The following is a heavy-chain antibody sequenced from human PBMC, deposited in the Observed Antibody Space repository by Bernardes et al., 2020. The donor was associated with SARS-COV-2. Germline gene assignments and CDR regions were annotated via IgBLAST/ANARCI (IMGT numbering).Heavy chain of an antibody. CDR3: ARGNYGESYGMDV. J-gene: IGHJ6*02. D-gene: IGHD1-7*01. CDR2: IWYDGSKK. V-gene: IGHV3-33*01. Sequence: GGALRLSCAASGFTFRGYGMHWVRQAPGKGLGWVGVIWYDGSKKYYVDSVKGRFTISRDNSKNTLYLEMNSLRGDDSAVYHCARGNYGESYGMDVWGQGTTVTVSS. CDR1: GFTFRGYG.